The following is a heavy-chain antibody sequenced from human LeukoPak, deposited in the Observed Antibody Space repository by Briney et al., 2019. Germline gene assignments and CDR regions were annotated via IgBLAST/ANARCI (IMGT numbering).Heavy chain of an antibody. CDR2: IYTSGST. J-gene: IGHJ4*02. D-gene: IGHD2-21*02. V-gene: IGHV4-61*02. CDR3: ARGVVTPYFNY. Sequence: PSQTLSLTCTVSGGSISSGSYYWSWIRQPAGKGLEWIGRIYTSGSTNYNPSLKSRVTISVDTSKNQFSLKLSSVTAADTAVYYCARGVVTPYFNYWGQGTLVTVSS. CDR1: GGSISSGSYY.